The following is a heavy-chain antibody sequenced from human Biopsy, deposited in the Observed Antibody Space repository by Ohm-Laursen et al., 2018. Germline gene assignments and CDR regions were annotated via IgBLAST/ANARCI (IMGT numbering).Heavy chain of an antibody. CDR2: IIPIFGTA. CDR1: GGTFSSYA. J-gene: IGHJ4*02. V-gene: IGHV1-69*13. Sequence: GASVKVSCKASGGTFSSYAISWVRQAPGQGLEWMGGIIPIFGTANYAQKFQGRVTITADESTSTAYMELSSLTFEDTAVYYCAIEGGTYSKPFDYWGQGSQVIVSS. CDR3: AIEGGTYSKPFDY. D-gene: IGHD1-26*01.